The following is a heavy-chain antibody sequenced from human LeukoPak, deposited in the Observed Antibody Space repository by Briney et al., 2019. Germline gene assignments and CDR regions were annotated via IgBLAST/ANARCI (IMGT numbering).Heavy chain of an antibody. CDR3: ASQGHHGKIVGTTLSYFYMDV. CDR2: IYTSGST. V-gene: IGHV4-4*07. D-gene: IGHD1-26*01. CDR1: GGSISSYY. Sequence: SETLSLTCTVSGGSISSYYWSWIRQPAGKGLEWIGRIYTSGSTNYNPSLKSRVTMSVDTSKNQFSLKLSSVTAADTAFYYCASQGHHGKIVGTTLSYFYMDVWGKGTTVTVSS. J-gene: IGHJ6*03.